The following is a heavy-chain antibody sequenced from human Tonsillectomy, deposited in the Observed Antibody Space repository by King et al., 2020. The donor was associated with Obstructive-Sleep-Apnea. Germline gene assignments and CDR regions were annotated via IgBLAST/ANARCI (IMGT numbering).Heavy chain of an antibody. CDR3: AAGSEGGTPVDY. V-gene: IGHV1-58*02. Sequence: QLVQSGPEVKKPGTSVKVSCKASGFTFTSSAMQWVRQARGQRLEWIGWIVLGGGNTNYAQKFQERVTNTRDMSTSTAYMELTSLRSEDTAVYYCAAGSEGGTPVDYWGQGTLVTVSS. CDR2: IVLGGGNT. CDR1: GFTFTSSA. J-gene: IGHJ4*02. D-gene: IGHD3-16*01.